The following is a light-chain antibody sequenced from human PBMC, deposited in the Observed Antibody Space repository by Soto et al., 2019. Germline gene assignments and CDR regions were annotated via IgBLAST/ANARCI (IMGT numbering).Light chain of an antibody. Sequence: EIVLTQSPGTLSLSPGERATLSCRASQSVSNDFLAWYQQKPDQAPRLLIFGTSTRATGIPDRFSGSGSGTDFTLTINRLEPEDFAVYYCQQYGSSPITFGPGTKVDF. CDR2: GTS. CDR1: QSVSNDF. CDR3: QQYGSSPIT. J-gene: IGKJ3*01. V-gene: IGKV3-20*01.